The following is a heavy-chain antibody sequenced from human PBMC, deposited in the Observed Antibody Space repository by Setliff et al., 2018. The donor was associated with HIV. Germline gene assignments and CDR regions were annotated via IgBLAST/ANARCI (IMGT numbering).Heavy chain of an antibody. Sequence: PGGSLRLSCAASGFTFSDYYMSWIRQAPGKGLEWVSYISSRGSTIYYADSVKGRFTISRDNAKNSLYLQMNTLRAGDTAVYFCARSPYGDYGLDYWGQGTLVTVSS. CDR1: GFTFSDYY. V-gene: IGHV3-11*04. CDR3: ARSPYGDYGLDY. J-gene: IGHJ4*02. CDR2: ISSRGSTI. D-gene: IGHD4-17*01.